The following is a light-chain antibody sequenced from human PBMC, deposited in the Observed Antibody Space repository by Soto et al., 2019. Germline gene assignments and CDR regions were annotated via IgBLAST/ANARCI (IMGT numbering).Light chain of an antibody. CDR2: DVS. CDR1: QSVISSS. Sequence: EIVLTQSPGTLSLSPGERATLSCRASQSVISSSLAWYQQKPGQAPRLLIYDVSNRATGIPDRFSGSGSGTDFTLTISRLEPEDFAVYYCQQYAYSHDTFGQGTKLEIK. V-gene: IGKV3-20*01. CDR3: QQYAYSHDT. J-gene: IGKJ2*01.